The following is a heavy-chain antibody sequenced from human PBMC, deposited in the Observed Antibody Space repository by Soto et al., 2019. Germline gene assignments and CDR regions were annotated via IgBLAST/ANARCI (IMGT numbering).Heavy chain of an antibody. CDR3: AHSLIGYYYDSSGSNWFDP. Sequence: SGPTLVNPTQTLTLTCPFSGFSLSTSEVGVGWIRQPPGKALEWLALIYWDDDKRYSPSLKSRLTITKDTSKNQVVLTMTNMEPVDTATYYCAHSLIGYYYDSSGSNWFDPWGQGTLVTVSS. J-gene: IGHJ5*02. CDR2: IYWDDDK. CDR1: GFSLSTSEVG. D-gene: IGHD3-22*01. V-gene: IGHV2-5*02.